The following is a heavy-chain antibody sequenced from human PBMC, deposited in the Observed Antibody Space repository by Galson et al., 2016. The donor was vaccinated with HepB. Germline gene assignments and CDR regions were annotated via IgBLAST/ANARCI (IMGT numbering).Heavy chain of an antibody. D-gene: IGHD5-12*01. CDR2: IHGYSAGT. Sequence: QSGAEVKKPGESLKISCKASGYTFTDYYIRWVRQAPGQGLEWMGWIHGYSAGTNFAETFQGRVTLTRDTSVSTAYMELSMLRSDDTAVYYCARDPYLYNGYDSGAFDVWGQGTLVTVSS. CDR1: GYTFTDYY. CDR3: ARDPYLYNGYDSGAFDV. J-gene: IGHJ3*01. V-gene: IGHV1-2*02.